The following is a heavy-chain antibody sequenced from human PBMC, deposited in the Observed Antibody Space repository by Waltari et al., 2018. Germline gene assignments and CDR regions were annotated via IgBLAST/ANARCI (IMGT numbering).Heavy chain of an antibody. V-gene: IGHV1-3*01. CDR2: INAGNGNT. CDR1: GYTFTSYA. CDR3: ARGDSSGYYYVTAFDI. J-gene: IGHJ3*02. Sequence: VQLVQSGAEVKKPGASVKVSCKASGYTFTSYAMHWVRQAPGQRLEWMGWINAGNGNTKYSQKFQGRVTITRDTSASTAYMELSSLRSEETAVYYCARGDSSGYYYVTAFDIWGQGTMVTVSS. D-gene: IGHD3-22*01.